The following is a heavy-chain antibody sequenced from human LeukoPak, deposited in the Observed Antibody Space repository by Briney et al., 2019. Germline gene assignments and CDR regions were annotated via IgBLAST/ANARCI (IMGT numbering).Heavy chain of an antibody. D-gene: IGHD3-22*01. CDR3: ATHHPEGGSGYSDQSPFDY. Sequence: ASVKVSCKASGYSFTGYYIHWVRQAPGQGLEWMGWINPNSGGTNYAQKFQGRVTMTRDTSISTAYMELSSLRSEDTAVYYCATHHPEGGSGYSDQSPFDYWGQGTLVTVSS. CDR1: GYSFTGYY. J-gene: IGHJ4*02. V-gene: IGHV1-2*02. CDR2: INPNSGGT.